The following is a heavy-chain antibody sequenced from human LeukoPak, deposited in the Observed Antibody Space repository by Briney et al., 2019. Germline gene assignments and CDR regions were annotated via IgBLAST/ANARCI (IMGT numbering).Heavy chain of an antibody. D-gene: IGHD3-3*01. CDR1: GYTLTELS. V-gene: IGHV1-24*01. CDR3: ATDLPDPSYDFWSGFDY. J-gene: IGHJ4*02. CDR2: LYPEDGET. Sequence: ASVKVSCKVSGYTLTELSMHWVRQAPGKGLEWMGGLYPEDGETIYAQKFQGRVTMTEDTSTDTAYMELSSLRSEDTAVYYCATDLPDPSYDFWSGFDYWGQGTLVTVSS.